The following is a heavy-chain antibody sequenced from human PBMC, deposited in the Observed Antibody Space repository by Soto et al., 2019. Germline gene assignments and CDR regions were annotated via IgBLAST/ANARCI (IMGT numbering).Heavy chain of an antibody. V-gene: IGHV4-61*01. CDR3: ARDHRGSSWYYYGMDV. J-gene: IGHJ6*02. D-gene: IGHD6-13*01. CDR1: GGSVSSGSYY. Sequence: TLSLTCTVSGGSVSSGSYYWSWIRQPPGKGREWIGYIYYSGSTNYNPSLKSRVTISVDTSKNQFSLKLSSVTAADTAVYYCARDHRGSSWYYYGMDVWGQGTTVTVSS. CDR2: IYYSGST.